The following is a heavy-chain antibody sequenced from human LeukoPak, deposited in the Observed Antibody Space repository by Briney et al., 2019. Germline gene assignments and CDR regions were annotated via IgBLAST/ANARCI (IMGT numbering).Heavy chain of an antibody. CDR2: ISNIGDII. J-gene: IGHJ6*03. Sequence: GGSLRLSCAASGFTFSNYEMNWVRQAPGKGLEWISHISNIGDIIHYADSVEGRFTISRDNAKNSLYLQMNSLRAEDTAVYYCAKDATAVVGTVYMDVWGKGTTVTISS. D-gene: IGHD6-13*01. CDR3: AKDATAVVGTVYMDV. V-gene: IGHV3-48*03. CDR1: GFTFSNYE.